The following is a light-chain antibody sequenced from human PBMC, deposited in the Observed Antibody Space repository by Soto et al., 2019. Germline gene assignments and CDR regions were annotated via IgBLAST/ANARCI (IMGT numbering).Light chain of an antibody. Sequence: EIVMTQSPATLSVSPGERATLSCRASQSVNSNLAWYQQKPGQAPRLLIYGASTRATGIPARFSGSGSGTELTLIISSLQSEDFAVYYCQQYNNWPQTFGQGTKV. CDR1: QSVNSN. CDR3: QQYNNWPQT. J-gene: IGKJ1*01. V-gene: IGKV3-15*01. CDR2: GAS.